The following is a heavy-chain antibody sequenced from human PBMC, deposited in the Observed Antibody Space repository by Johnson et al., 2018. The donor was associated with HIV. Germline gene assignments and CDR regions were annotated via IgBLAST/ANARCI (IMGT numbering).Heavy chain of an antibody. CDR3: AREKPGTPRDAFDI. Sequence: VQLVESGGGLVQPGRSLRLSCAASGFTFDDYAMHWVRQAPGKGLEWVSGIRWNSGSIGYADSVKGRFTISRDNAKNSLYLQVNSLSDEDTAVYYCAREKPGTPRDAFDIWGQGTMVTVSS. CDR1: GFTFDDYA. V-gene: IGHV3-9*01. J-gene: IGHJ3*02. CDR2: IRWNSGSI.